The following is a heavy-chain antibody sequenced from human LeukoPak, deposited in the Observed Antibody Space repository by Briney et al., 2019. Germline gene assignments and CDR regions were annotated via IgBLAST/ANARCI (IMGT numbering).Heavy chain of an antibody. J-gene: IGHJ4*02. Sequence: GASVKVSCKASGGTFSSYAISWVRQAPGQGLEWMGGIIPIFGTANYAQKFQGRVTITADKSTSTAYMELSCLRSEDTAVYYCATEGKMVRGVYTDYWGQGTLVTVSS. CDR3: ATEGKMVRGVYTDY. CDR1: GGTFSSYA. CDR2: IIPIFGTA. V-gene: IGHV1-69*06. D-gene: IGHD3-10*01.